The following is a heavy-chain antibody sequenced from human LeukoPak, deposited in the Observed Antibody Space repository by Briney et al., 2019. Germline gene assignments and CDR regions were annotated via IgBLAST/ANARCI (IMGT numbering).Heavy chain of an antibody. CDR2: ISSSVSTI. D-gene: IGHD1-26*01. Sequence: GGSLRLSCAASGFTFSSYDMNWVRQAPGKGLEWVSYISSSVSTIYYADSVKGRFTISRDNAKNSLYLQMNSLRAEDTAVYYCARDSGNYFDAFDIWGQGTMVTVSS. J-gene: IGHJ3*02. CDR3: ARDSGNYFDAFDI. V-gene: IGHV3-48*01. CDR1: GFTFSSYD.